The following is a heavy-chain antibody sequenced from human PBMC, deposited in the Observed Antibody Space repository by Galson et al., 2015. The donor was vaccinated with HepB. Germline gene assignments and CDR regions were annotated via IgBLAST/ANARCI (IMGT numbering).Heavy chain of an antibody. CDR1: GFTSRDHY. J-gene: IGHJ4*02. V-gene: IGHV3-7*03. Sequence: SLRLSCAASGFTSRDHYMTWVRQAPGKGLEWVAVMNQDGSARHYVDSVKGRFTISRDNAKNSLYLQMNSLRAEDTAVYFCARGRGFLIDYWGQGTLVSVSS. CDR2: MNQDGSAR. CDR3: ARGRGFLIDY. D-gene: IGHD3-3*01.